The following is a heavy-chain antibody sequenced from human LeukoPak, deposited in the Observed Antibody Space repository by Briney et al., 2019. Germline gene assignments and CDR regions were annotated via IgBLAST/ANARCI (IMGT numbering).Heavy chain of an antibody. J-gene: IGHJ4*02. CDR2: IYSSGST. D-gene: IGHD1-26*01. CDR1: GASISGSGY. CDR3: AKSGGYGLIDY. Sequence: SETLSLTCTVSGASISGSGYWGWIRQPPGKGLEWIGSIYSSGSTYYNASLQSRVTISIETSKNQISLRLNSVTAADTAMYYCAKSGGYGLIDYWGQGTLVTVSS. V-gene: IGHV4-39*01.